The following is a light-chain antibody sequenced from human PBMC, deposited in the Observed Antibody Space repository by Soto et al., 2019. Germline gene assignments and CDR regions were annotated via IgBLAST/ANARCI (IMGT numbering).Light chain of an antibody. CDR2: GAS. Sequence: EIVLTQSPGTLSLSPGERATLSCRASQSVSSSYLAWYQQKPGQAPRLLIYGASSRANGIPDRFRGSGSETDFTLTICRLEPEDCAVDYCQKYCCSGYTVVQGTKLEIK. CDR3: QKYCCSGYT. CDR1: QSVSSSY. V-gene: IGKV3-20*01. J-gene: IGKJ2*01.